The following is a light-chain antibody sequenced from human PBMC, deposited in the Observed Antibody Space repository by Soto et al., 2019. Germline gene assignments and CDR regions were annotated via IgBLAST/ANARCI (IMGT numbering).Light chain of an antibody. J-gene: IGLJ7*01. CDR3: SSYTTINTLVV. V-gene: IGLV2-14*01. Sequence: QSALTQPASVSGSPGQSITISCTGTSSDVGGYDYVSWYQQHPGKAPKLIIYAVNYRPSGVSDRFSGSKSGNTASLTISGLQAEDEADYYCSSYTTINTLVVFGGGTQLTVL. CDR1: SSDVGGYDY. CDR2: AVN.